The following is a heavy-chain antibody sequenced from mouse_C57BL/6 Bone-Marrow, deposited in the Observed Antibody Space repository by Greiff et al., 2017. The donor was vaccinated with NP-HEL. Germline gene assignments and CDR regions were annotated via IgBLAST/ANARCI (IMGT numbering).Heavy chain of an antibody. D-gene: IGHD2-5*01. CDR2: IYPGSGNT. CDR3: AREVSYYSNRGYFDY. V-gene: IGHV1-76*01. CDR1: GYSFTDYY. J-gene: IGHJ2*01. Sequence: QVQLKESGAELVRPGASVKLSCKASGYSFTDYYINWVKQRPGQGLEWIARIYPGSGNTYYNEKFKGKATLTAEKSSSPAYMQLSSLTSEDSAVYFCAREVSYYSNRGYFDYWGQGTTLTVSS.